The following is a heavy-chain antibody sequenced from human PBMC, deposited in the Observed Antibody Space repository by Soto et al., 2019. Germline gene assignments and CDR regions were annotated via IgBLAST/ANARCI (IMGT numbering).Heavy chain of an antibody. D-gene: IGHD6-13*01. CDR2: IYYSGST. CDR3: ARYRIAAAGTRYYYYYMDV. CDR1: GGSISSYY. V-gene: IGHV4-59*01. Sequence: SETLSLTCTVSGGSISSYYWSWIRQPPGKGLEWIGYIYYSGSTNYNPSLKSRFPISLATSMNQFSLQLSSVTAADTAVYYCARYRIAAAGTRYYYYYMDVWGKGTTVTVSS. J-gene: IGHJ6*03.